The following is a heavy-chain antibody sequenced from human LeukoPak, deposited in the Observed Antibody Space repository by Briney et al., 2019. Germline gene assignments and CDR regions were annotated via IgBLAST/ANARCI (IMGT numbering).Heavy chain of an antibody. J-gene: IGHJ4*02. D-gene: IGHD4-17*01. CDR2: IYSGGDT. V-gene: IGHV3-53*01. Sequence: PGGSLRLSYAASGLTVSSNYMSWVRQAPGKGLEWVSVIYSGGDTYYADSVKGRFTISRDNSKNTLYLQMNSLRVEDTAVYYCTTADYGDYDFWGQGTLVTVSS. CDR3: TTADYGDYDF. CDR1: GLTVSSNY.